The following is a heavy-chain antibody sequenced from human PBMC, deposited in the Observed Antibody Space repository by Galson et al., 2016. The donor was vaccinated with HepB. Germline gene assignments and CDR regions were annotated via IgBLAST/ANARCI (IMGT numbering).Heavy chain of an antibody. D-gene: IGHD3-22*01. CDR1: GFTFSSYS. Sequence: SLRLSCAASGFTFSSYSMSWVRQAPVKGLEWVSYISSSSSTIYYADSVRGRFTISRDNAKNLLYLQMSSLRDEDTAVYYCARDSSGYNWGQGTLVTVSS. J-gene: IGHJ4*02. V-gene: IGHV3-48*02. CDR2: ISSSSSTI. CDR3: ARDSSGYN.